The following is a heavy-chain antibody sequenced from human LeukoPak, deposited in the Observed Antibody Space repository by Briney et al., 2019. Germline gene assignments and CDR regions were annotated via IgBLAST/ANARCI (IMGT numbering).Heavy chain of an antibody. Sequence: PGGSLRLSCAASGFTFSSYAMSWVRQAPGKGLAWVSAISGSGGSTYYADSVKGRFTISRDNSKNTLYLQMNSLRAEDTAVYYCARDRFGCSSTSCPPGRGMDVWGKGTTVTVSS. CDR2: ISGSGGST. CDR1: GFTFSSYA. J-gene: IGHJ6*04. V-gene: IGHV3-23*01. CDR3: ARDRFGCSSTSCPPGRGMDV. D-gene: IGHD2-2*01.